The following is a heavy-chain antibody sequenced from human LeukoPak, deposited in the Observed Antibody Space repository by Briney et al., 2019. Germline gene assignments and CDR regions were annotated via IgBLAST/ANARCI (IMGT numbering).Heavy chain of an antibody. Sequence: GGSLRLSCAASGSSFSVYWMHWVRQAPGKGPVWVSRIKTDGSITDYADFVKGRFTISRDNAKNTLYLQMNSLRAEDTAVYYCARAAYCGGDCYSDYWGQGTLVTVSS. D-gene: IGHD2-21*02. CDR1: GSSFSVYW. V-gene: IGHV3-74*01. CDR2: IKTDGSIT. CDR3: ARAAYCGGDCYSDY. J-gene: IGHJ4*02.